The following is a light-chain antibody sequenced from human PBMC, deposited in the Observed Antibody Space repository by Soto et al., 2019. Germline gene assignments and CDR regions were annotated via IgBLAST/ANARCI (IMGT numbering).Light chain of an antibody. V-gene: IGLV2-14*03. CDR2: EVS. CDR3: SSYTSTTTRV. J-gene: IGLJ1*01. CDR1: ISDVGGYNY. Sequence: SAQTPPSSVSGSPGQSTTISCTGTISDVGGYNYVSWYQQHPGKGPKLMIYEVSNRPSGVSNRFSGYKSGNTATLTISGLQAQDEADYYCSSYTSTTTRVFGTGTKVT.